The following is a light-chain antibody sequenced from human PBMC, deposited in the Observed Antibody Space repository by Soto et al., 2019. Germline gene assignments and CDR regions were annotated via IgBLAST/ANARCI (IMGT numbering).Light chain of an antibody. CDR1: SSDVGGYNY. J-gene: IGLJ1*01. CDR3: CSLATTSTRGV. CDR2: EVT. V-gene: IGLV2-14*01. Sequence: QSALTQPASVSGSPGQSITISCTGSSSDVGGYNYVSWYQHHPGKAPKLIIFEVTNRPSGVPNRFSGSKSGNTASLTISGLQAKDEDDYYCCSLATTSTRGVFGTGTKFTVL.